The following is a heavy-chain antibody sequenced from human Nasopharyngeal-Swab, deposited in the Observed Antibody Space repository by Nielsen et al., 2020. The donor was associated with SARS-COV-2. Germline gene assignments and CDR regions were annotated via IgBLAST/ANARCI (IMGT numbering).Heavy chain of an antibody. CDR2: IYSGGTTT. V-gene: IGHV3-23*03. CDR3: AKSQGWLQWGN. Sequence: GESLKISCGASGFTFSTYWMHWVRQGPGKGLEWVSVIYSGGTTTFYADSVKGRFTISRDDSKNTVYLQMNSLRAEDTAIYYCAKSQGWLQWGNWGQGTLVTVSS. D-gene: IGHD5-24*01. J-gene: IGHJ4*02. CDR1: GFTFSTYW.